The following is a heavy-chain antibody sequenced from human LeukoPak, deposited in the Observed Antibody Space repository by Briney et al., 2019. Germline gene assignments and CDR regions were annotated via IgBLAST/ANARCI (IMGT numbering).Heavy chain of an antibody. Sequence: GGSLRLSCEASGFTFGHFYMSWIRQAPGKGLEWLSYISTTGYTIYYADSVKGRFTISRDNTQNSLFLQMDSLTVDDTAVYYCARDYASEYMDVWGKGTTVTVSS. V-gene: IGHV3-11*04. D-gene: IGHD3-16*01. CDR3: ARDYASEYMDV. CDR1: GFTFGHFY. J-gene: IGHJ6*03. CDR2: ISTTGYTI.